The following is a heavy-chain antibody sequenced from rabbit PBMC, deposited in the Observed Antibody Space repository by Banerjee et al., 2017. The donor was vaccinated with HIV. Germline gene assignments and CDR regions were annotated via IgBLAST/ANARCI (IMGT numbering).Heavy chain of an antibody. CDR2: IGGAITTT. CDR3: ARDPYSDYVLDL. Sequence: QSLEESGGDLVKPGASLTLTCTASGFSFSSGYDMCWVRQAPGKGLELIACIGGAITTTYYASWAKGRFTISKTSSTTVTLQMTSLTAADTATYFCARDPYSDYVLDLWGQGTLVT. CDR1: GFSFSSGYD. J-gene: IGHJ3*01. V-gene: IGHV1S40*01. D-gene: IGHD2-1*01.